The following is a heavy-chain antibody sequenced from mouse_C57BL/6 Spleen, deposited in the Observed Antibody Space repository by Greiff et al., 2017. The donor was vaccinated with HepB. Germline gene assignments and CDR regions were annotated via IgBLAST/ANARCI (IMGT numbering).Heavy chain of an antibody. J-gene: IGHJ4*01. CDR3: AEKKIPLGAMDY. CDR2: IWRGGST. Sequence: VQLQESGPGLVQPSQSLSITCTVSGFSLTSYGVHWVRQSPGKGLEWLGVIWRGGSTDYNAAFMSRLSITKDNSKSQVFFKMNSLQADDTAIYYCAEKKIPLGAMDYWGQGTSVTVSS. V-gene: IGHV2-5*01. CDR1: GFSLTSYG. D-gene: IGHD4-1*01.